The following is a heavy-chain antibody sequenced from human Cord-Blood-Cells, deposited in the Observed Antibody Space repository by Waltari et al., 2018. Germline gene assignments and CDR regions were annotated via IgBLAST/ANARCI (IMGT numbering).Heavy chain of an antibody. CDR1: GFTVSSHY. CDR2: IYSGGST. V-gene: IGHV3-53*01. D-gene: IGHD5-18*01. CDR3: AKGQDTAMTFDY. J-gene: IGHJ4*02. Sequence: EVQLVESGGGLIQPGGSLRLSCAASGFTVSSHYMSWVRQAPGKGLEWVSVIYSGGSTYYADSVKGRFNISRDNSKNTLYLQMNSLRAEDTAVYYCAKGQDTAMTFDYWGQGTLVTVSS.